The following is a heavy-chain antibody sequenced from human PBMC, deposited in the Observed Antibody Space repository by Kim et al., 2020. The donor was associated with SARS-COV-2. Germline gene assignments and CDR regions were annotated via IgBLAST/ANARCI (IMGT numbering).Heavy chain of an antibody. CDR2: IYHSGST. CDR1: GGSISSSNW. CDR3: ARALGGDQWLVFNYAFDI. J-gene: IGHJ3*02. D-gene: IGHD6-19*01. V-gene: IGHV4-4*02. Sequence: SETLSLTCAVSGGSISSSNWWSWVRQPPGKGLEWIGEIYHSGSTNYNPSLKSRVTISVDKSKNQFSLKLSSVTAADTAVYYCARALGGDQWLVFNYAFDIWGQGTMVTVSS.